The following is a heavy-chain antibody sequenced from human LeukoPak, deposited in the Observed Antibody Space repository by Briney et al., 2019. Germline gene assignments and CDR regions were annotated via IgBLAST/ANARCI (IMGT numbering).Heavy chain of an antibody. CDR1: GRSISSYY. V-gene: IGHV4-59*12. CDR2: IYYSGST. Sequence: SETLSLTCTVSGRSISSYYWSWIRQPPGKGLEWIGYIYYSGSTNYNPSLKSRVTISVDTSKNQFSLKLSSVTAADTAVYYCAREWSISSSWYDDAFDIWGQGTMVTVSS. J-gene: IGHJ3*02. D-gene: IGHD6-13*01. CDR3: AREWSISSSWYDDAFDI.